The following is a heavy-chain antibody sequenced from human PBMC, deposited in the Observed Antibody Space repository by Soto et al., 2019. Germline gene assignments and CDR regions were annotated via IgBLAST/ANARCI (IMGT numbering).Heavy chain of an antibody. CDR1: GGSISSYY. CDR2: IYYSGST. V-gene: IGHV4-59*01. Sequence: SETLSLTCTVSGGSISSYYWSWIRQPPGKGLEWIGYIYYSGSTNYNPSLKSRVTISVDTSKNQFSLKLSSVTAADTAVYYCARGYIGYSSSSDFDYYYGMDVWGKGTTVTVSS. J-gene: IGHJ6*04. D-gene: IGHD6-6*01. CDR3: ARGYIGYSSSSDFDYYYGMDV.